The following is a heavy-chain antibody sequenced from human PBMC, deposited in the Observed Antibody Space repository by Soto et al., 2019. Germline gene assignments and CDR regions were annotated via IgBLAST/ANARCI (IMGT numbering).Heavy chain of an antibody. J-gene: IGHJ6*02. CDR2: IMPIFRTP. CDR1: GGTFRNSA. Sequence: QVQLEQSGAEVKKPGSSVKVSCKASGGTFRNSAISWVRQAPGQGLEWMGGIMPIFRTPDYAQKSQGRVTITADEATSTAYMELSGLRSDDTAVYFCARDNDRPQLGGNYYYILDVWGHGTTVTVSS. D-gene: IGHD1-1*01. V-gene: IGHV1-69*12. CDR3: ARDNDRPQLGGNYYYILDV.